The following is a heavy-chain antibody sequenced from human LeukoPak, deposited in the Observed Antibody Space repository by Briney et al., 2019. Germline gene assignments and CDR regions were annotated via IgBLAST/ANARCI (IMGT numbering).Heavy chain of an antibody. CDR1: GFTFSSYA. V-gene: IGHV3-48*04. J-gene: IGHJ3*02. Sequence: GGSLRLSCAASGFTFSSYAMHWVRQAPGKGLEWVSYISSSGSTIYYADSVKGRFTISRDNAKNSLYLQMNSLRAEDTAVYYCAGGRTYYYGSGSYRAYAFDIWGQGTMVTVSS. CDR3: AGGRTYYYGSGSYRAYAFDI. CDR2: ISSSGSTI. D-gene: IGHD3-10*01.